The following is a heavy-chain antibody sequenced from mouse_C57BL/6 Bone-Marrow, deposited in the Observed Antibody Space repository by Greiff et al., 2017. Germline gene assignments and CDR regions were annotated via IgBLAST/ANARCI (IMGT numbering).Heavy chain of an antibody. J-gene: IGHJ2*01. CDR2: IDPETGGT. CDR1: GYTFTDYE. V-gene: IGHV1-15*01. CDR3: TVTTVVATNFDY. D-gene: IGHD1-1*01. Sequence: VKLMESGAELVRPGASVTLSCKASGYTFTDYEMHWVKQTPVHGLEWIGAIDPETGGTAYNQKFKGKALLTADKASSTAYMELRSLTSEDSAVYYCTVTTVVATNFDYWGQGTTLTVSS.